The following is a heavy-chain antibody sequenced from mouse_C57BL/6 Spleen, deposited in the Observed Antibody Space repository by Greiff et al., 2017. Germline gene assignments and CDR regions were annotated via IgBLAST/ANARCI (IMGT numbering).Heavy chain of an antibody. Sequence: EVMLVESGGGLVKPGGSLKLSCAASGFTFSDYGMHWVRQAPEKGLEWVAYISSGSSTIYYADTVKGRFTISRDNAKNTLFLQMTSLRSEDTAMYYCARLFITTVVAEDDYWGQGTTLTVSS. J-gene: IGHJ2*01. CDR1: GFTFSDYG. V-gene: IGHV5-17*01. CDR3: ARLFITTVVAEDDY. CDR2: ISSGSSTI. D-gene: IGHD1-1*01.